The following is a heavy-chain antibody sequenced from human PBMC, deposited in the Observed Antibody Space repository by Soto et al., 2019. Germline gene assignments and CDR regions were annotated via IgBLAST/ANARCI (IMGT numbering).Heavy chain of an antibody. D-gene: IGHD3-10*01. CDR2: INHSGST. J-gene: IGHJ6*02. Sequence: SETLSLTCAVYGGSFSGYYWSWIRQPPGKGLEWIGEINHSGSTNYNPSLKSRVTISVDTSKNQFSLKLSSVTAADTAVYYCARGLRAVRGVYTPYHYYYGMDVWGQGTTVTVSS. V-gene: IGHV4-34*01. CDR1: GGSFSGYY. CDR3: ARGLRAVRGVYTPYHYYYGMDV.